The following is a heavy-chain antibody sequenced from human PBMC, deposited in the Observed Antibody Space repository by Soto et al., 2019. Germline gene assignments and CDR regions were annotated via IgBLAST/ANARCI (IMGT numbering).Heavy chain of an antibody. CDR3: AKGESSVSARAFDP. V-gene: IGHV3-23*01. CDR1: GFTFNNYA. D-gene: IGHD3-22*01. Sequence: GGSLRLSCEASGFTFNNYAIAWVRQAPGKGLEWVSGITSSGAAYYADSVKGRFTISRDNSKNTLYLQMNSLRAEDTAVYYCAKGESSVSARAFDPWGQGTLVTVSS. J-gene: IGHJ5*02. CDR2: ITSSGAA.